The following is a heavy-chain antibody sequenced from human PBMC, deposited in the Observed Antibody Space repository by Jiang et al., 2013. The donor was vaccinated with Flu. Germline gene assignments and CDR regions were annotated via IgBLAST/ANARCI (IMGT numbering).Heavy chain of an antibody. Sequence: GPGLVKPSETLSLTCTVSGGSISSYYWSWIRQPPGKGLEWIGYIYYSGSTNYNPSLKSRVTISVDTSKNQFSLKLSSVTAADTAVYYCARTVPPWGAVAGTSYYYYGMDVWGQGTTVTVSS. CDR2: IYYSGST. CDR3: ARTVPPWGAVAGTSYYYYGMDV. V-gene: IGHV4-59*01. CDR1: GGSISSYY. D-gene: IGHD6-19*01. J-gene: IGHJ6*02.